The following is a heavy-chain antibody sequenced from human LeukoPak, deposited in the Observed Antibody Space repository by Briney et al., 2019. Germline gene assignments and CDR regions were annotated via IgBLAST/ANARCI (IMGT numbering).Heavy chain of an antibody. Sequence: GGSLSLSCAAPGFALRNNWMNGVRQAPGKGRMWVSRISKDATITNYADSVKGRFTISRDNSKNTLYLQMNSLRAEDTAVYSCAKDFDRDYYYSYMDVWGKGTTVTVSS. V-gene: IGHV3-74*01. D-gene: IGHD1-14*01. CDR3: AKDFDRDYYYSYMDV. CDR1: GFALRNNW. J-gene: IGHJ6*03. CDR2: ISKDATIT.